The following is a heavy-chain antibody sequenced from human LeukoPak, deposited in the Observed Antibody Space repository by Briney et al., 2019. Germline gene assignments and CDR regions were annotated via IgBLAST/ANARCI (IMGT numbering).Heavy chain of an antibody. CDR1: GGSISSYY. CDR2: IYYSGST. J-gene: IGHJ4*02. D-gene: IGHD5-12*01. Sequence: ETLSLTCTVSGGSISSYYWSWIRQPPGKGLEWIGYIYYSGSTNYNPSLKSRVTISVDTSKNQLSLKLSSVTAADTAVYYWARNSGYVGYWGQGTLVTVSS. CDR3: ARNSGYVGY. V-gene: IGHV4-59*01.